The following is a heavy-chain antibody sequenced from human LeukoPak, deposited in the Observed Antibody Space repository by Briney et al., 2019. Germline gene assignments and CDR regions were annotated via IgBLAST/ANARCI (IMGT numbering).Heavy chain of an antibody. D-gene: IGHD3-22*01. CDR1: GGSISSSSYY. V-gene: IGHV4-39*07. CDR2: IYYSGST. J-gene: IGHJ4*02. Sequence: PSETLSLTCTVSGGSISSSSYYWGWIRQPPGKGLEWIGSIYYSGSTYYNPSLKSRVTISVDRSKNQFSLKLSSVTAADTAVYHCARWLGYYADYWGQGTLVTVSS. CDR3: ARWLGYYADY.